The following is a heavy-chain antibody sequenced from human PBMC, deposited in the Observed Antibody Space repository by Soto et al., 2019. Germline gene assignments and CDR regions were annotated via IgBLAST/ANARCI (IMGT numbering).Heavy chain of an antibody. D-gene: IGHD2-15*01. CDR1: GYTFISHG. J-gene: IGHJ6*02. CDR2: ISGKNGNT. CDR3: ARVSSSIVVVPDYGMDV. Sequence: ASVKVSCKASGYTFISHGISWVRQAPGQGLEWMGWISGKNGNTNYAQKLQGRVTLTTDTSTSTAYMELRSLRSDDTAVYYCARVSSSIVVVPDYGMDVWGQGTTGTVSS. V-gene: IGHV1-18*04.